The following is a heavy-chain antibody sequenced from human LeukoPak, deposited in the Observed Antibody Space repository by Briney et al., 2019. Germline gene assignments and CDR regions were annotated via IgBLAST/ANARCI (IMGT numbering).Heavy chain of an antibody. V-gene: IGHV3-30-3*01. Sequence: GGSLRLSCTASGFTFSSYAIHWARQAPGKGLEWVAVISYDGSNKYYADSVKGRFTISRDNSKNTLYLQMNSLRAEDTAVYYCARYTAQYYFDYWGQGTLVTVSS. CDR3: ARYTAQYYFDY. J-gene: IGHJ4*02. CDR1: GFTFSSYA. D-gene: IGHD2-21*02. CDR2: ISYDGSNK.